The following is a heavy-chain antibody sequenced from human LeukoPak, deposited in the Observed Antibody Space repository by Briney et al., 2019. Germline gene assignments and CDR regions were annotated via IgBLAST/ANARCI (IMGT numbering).Heavy chain of an antibody. Sequence: PSETLSLTCTVSGGSISSYYWSWIRQPAGKGLEWIGHIYNSGSTNYNPSLKGRVTTSVATSKNQFSLHLSSVTAADTAVYYCARSAFLVTAPGLYYFDYWGQGTLVAVSS. CDR1: GGSISSYY. CDR3: ARSAFLVTAPGLYYFDY. D-gene: IGHD6-13*01. V-gene: IGHV4-4*07. J-gene: IGHJ4*02. CDR2: IYNSGST.